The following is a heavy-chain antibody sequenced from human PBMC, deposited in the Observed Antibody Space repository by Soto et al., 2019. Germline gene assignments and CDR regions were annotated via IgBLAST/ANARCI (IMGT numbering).Heavy chain of an antibody. CDR3: ARDRYCSSTSCSSPEYYYYGMDV. V-gene: IGHV1-18*01. CDR2: ISAYNGNT. J-gene: IGHJ6*02. Sequence: ASVKVSCKASGYTFTSYGISWVRQAPGQGLEWMGWISAYNGNTNYAQKLQGRVTMTTDTSTSTAYMELRSLRSDDTAVYYCARDRYCSSTSCSSPEYYYYGMDVWGQGTTVTVSS. CDR1: GYTFTSYG. D-gene: IGHD2-2*01.